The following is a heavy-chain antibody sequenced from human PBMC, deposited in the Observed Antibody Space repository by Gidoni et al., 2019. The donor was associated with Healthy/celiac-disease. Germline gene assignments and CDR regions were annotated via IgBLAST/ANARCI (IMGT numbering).Heavy chain of an antibody. D-gene: IGHD6-19*01. CDR3: ARASVAGTYFDY. V-gene: IGHV3-33*01. CDR2: IWYDGSNK. Sequence: QVQLVESGGGVVQPGRSLRLSCAASGFTFSSYCMHWVRQAPGKGLVWVAVIWYDGSNKYYADSVKGRFTISRDNSKNTLYLQMNSLRAEDTAVYYCARASVAGTYFDYWGQGTLVTVSS. J-gene: IGHJ4*02. CDR1: GFTFSSYC.